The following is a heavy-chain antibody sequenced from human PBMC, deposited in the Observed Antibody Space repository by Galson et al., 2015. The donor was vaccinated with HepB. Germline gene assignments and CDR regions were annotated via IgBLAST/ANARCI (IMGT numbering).Heavy chain of an antibody. J-gene: IGHJ4*02. Sequence: SVKVSCKASGFPFTNSAIQWVRQARGQRLEWIGWVVVGSGNTNYAPRFQERVTITRDMSTNTAYMELTSLRSGDTAVYYCAADSPYGQQSWGLGTLVTVSS. D-gene: IGHD6-13*01. CDR2: VVVGSGNT. V-gene: IGHV1-58*02. CDR1: GFPFTNSA. CDR3: AADSPYGQQS.